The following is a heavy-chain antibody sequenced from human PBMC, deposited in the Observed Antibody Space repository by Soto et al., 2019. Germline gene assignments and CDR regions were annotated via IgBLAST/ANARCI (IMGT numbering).Heavy chain of an antibody. Sequence: QVQLQESGPGLVKPSETLSLTCTVSGGSVSSGSYYWSWIRQPPGKGLEWIGYIYYSGSTNYNPSLKSRATISVDTSKNQFSLKLSSVTAADTAVYYCARVSPALVSFDYWGQGTLVTVSS. D-gene: IGHD3-22*01. CDR1: GGSVSSGSYY. V-gene: IGHV4-61*01. CDR2: IYYSGST. CDR3: ARVSPALVSFDY. J-gene: IGHJ4*02.